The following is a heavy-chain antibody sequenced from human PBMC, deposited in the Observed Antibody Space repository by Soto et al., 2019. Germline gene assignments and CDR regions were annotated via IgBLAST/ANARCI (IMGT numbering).Heavy chain of an antibody. J-gene: IGHJ4*02. CDR2: ISHSRSPNSHTGTT. V-gene: IGHV4-34*01. CDR1: GGSFSGYY. CDR3: ARVRLRWFGTFSVPDYFDT. D-gene: IGHD3-10*01. Sequence: SETLSLTCGVSGGSFSGYYWTWIRQPPGKGLEWIGEISHSRSPNSHTGTTNYSPSLKRRVTISLDTSKNQFSLNLTSGTAADTAVYFCARVRLRWFGTFSVPDYFDTWGPGTLVTVSS.